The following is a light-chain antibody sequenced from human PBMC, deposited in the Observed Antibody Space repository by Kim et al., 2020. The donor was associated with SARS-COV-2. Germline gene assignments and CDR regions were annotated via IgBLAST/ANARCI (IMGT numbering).Light chain of an antibody. Sequence: QSALTQPRSVSGSPGQSVTISCTGTSSDVGGYNYVSWYQQPPGKAPKLIIYDVTKRPSGVPDRFSGSKSGNRASLTVSGLQAEDEADYYCCSYIGTYTFEVFGGGTQLTVL. V-gene: IGLV2-11*01. CDR1: SSDVGGYNY. CDR2: DVT. CDR3: CSYIGTYTFEV. J-gene: IGLJ2*01.